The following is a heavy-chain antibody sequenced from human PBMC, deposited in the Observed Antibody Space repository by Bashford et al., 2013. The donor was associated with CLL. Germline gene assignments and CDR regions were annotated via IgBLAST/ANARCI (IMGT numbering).Heavy chain of an antibody. CDR2: IYPSGTT. Sequence: SETLSLTCTVSGASVTSYYWNWIRLSAGKGLEWIGRIYPSGTTNYNPSLKSRVTMSIDRSKDQFSLMLSSVTAADTAVYYCARASGAPTYLYHFDFWGQGARVTVSS. D-gene: IGHD4/OR15-4a*01. V-gene: IGHV4-4*07. CDR3: ARASGAPTYLYHFDF. CDR1: GASVTSYY. J-gene: IGHJ4*02.